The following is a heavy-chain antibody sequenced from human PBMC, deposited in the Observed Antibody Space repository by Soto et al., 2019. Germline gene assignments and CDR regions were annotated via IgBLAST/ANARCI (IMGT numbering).Heavy chain of an antibody. Sequence: PSETLSLTCTVSGGSISSYYWSWIRQPPGKRLEWIGYIYYSGSTNYNPSLKSRVTISVDTSKNQFSLKLSSVTAADTAVYYCGRGKQLGQIIYYFNYGGQETLVTVSS. CDR2: IYYSGST. J-gene: IGHJ4*02. D-gene: IGHD3-3*01. CDR3: GRGKQLGQIIYYFNY. CDR1: GGSISSYY. V-gene: IGHV4-59*01.